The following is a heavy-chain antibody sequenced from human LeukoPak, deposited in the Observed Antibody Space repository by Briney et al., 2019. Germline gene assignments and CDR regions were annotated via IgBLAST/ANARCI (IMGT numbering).Heavy chain of an antibody. V-gene: IGHV3-66*01. CDR3: SKRTVEVVGASDHFDH. CDR2: IYSGGST. Sequence: GGSLRLSCAASGFTVSSNYVSWVRQAPGKGREWVSVIYSGGSTYYAESVKGRVAISRDNAKPSLYFQINCLRADDTALYFCSKRTVEVVGASDHFDHWGQGTLITVSS. D-gene: IGHD2-15*01. J-gene: IGHJ4*02. CDR1: GFTVSSNY.